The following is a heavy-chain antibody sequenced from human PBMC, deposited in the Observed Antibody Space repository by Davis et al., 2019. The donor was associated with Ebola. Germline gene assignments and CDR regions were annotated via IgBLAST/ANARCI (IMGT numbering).Heavy chain of an antibody. CDR2: INPNSGGT. CDR1: GYTFTGYY. Sequence: ASVKVSCKASGYTFTGYYMHWVRQAPGQGLEWMGWINPNSGGTNYAQKFQGWVTMTRDTSISTAYMELSRLRSDDTAVYYCARGRNKWLRSSDYWGQGTLVTVSS. J-gene: IGHJ4*02. D-gene: IGHD5-12*01. CDR3: ARGRNKWLRSSDY. V-gene: IGHV1-2*04.